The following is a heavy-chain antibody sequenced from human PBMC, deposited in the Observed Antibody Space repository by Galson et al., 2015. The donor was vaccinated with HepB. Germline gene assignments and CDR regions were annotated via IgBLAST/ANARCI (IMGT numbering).Heavy chain of an antibody. J-gene: IGHJ6*02. CDR3: VKDLRMSGVYGSGDYYDYGMDV. CDR2: ISGGGSST. Sequence: SLRLSCAASGLIFNNYAMTWVRQGPGKGLEWVSAISGGGSSTFYADSVKGRFTISRDNSRKILYLLMTNLTVEDTAVYYCVKDLRMSGVYGSGDYYDYGMDVWGQGTSVTVSS. D-gene: IGHD3-10*01. V-gene: IGHV3-23*01. CDR1: GLIFNNYA.